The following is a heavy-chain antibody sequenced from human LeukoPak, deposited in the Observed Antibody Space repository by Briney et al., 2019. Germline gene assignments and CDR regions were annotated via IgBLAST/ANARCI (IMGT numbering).Heavy chain of an antibody. V-gene: IGHV3-23*01. CDR2: ISGSGGST. D-gene: IGHD5-18*01. Sequence: GGSLRLSCAASGFTFSSYAMSWVRQAPGKGLEWVSAISGSGGSTYYADSVKGRFTISRDNSKNTLYLQMNSLRAEDTAVYYCAKVRLDTAMAQVGAFDYWGQGTLVTVSS. CDR1: GFTFSSYA. J-gene: IGHJ4*02. CDR3: AKVRLDTAMAQVGAFDY.